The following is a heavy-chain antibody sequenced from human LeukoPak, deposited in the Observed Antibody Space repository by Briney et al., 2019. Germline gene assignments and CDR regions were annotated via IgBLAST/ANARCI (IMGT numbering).Heavy chain of an antibody. CDR1: GFTFSSYT. Sequence: GRSLRLSCAASGFTFSSYTIHWVRQAPGKGLEWVANIKQDGSEKYYVDSVKGRFTISRDNAKNSLYLQMNSLRAEDTAVYYCARDRRSVDYWGQGTLVTVSS. J-gene: IGHJ4*02. CDR3: ARDRRSVDY. CDR2: IKQDGSEK. V-gene: IGHV3-7*01.